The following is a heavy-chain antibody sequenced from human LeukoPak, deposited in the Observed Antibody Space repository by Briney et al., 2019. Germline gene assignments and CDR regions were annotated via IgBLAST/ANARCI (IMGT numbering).Heavy chain of an antibody. CDR3: ARPGVGAVYYFDS. CDR2: IYPPDSDT. Sequence: GESLKISCKGSGYSFTSYWIGWVRQMPGKGLEWMGIIYPPDSDTKYSPSFRGQVTMSVDKSTDTAYLQWSSLKASDTAMYYCARPGVGAVYYFDSWGQGTLVTVSS. D-gene: IGHD1-26*01. V-gene: IGHV5-51*01. CDR1: GYSFTSYW. J-gene: IGHJ4*02.